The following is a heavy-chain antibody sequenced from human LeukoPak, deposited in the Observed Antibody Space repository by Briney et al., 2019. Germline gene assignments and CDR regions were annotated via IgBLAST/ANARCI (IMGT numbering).Heavy chain of an antibody. CDR3: ARAREDIVVVVAATPGWFDP. Sequence: GGSLRLSCAASGFTHSSYSMNLVRQAPGKGLEWVSSISSSSSYIYYADSVKGRFTISRDNAKNSLYLQMNSLRAEDTAVYYCARAREDIVVVVAATPGWFDPWGQGTLVTVSS. CDR2: ISSSSSYI. V-gene: IGHV3-21*01. D-gene: IGHD2-15*01. CDR1: GFTHSSYS. J-gene: IGHJ5*02.